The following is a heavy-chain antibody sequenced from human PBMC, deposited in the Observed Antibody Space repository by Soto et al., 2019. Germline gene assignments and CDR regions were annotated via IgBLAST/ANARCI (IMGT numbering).Heavy chain of an antibody. Sequence: QVQLVQSGAEVKKPGSSVKVSCEASGGTFSNYPFTWVRQAPGQGLEWMGGIIPIFGTITYAQKFQGRVTISADESTSVVYMEMSDLTSEDTAVYYYARPRTVATTKGYDYWGQGTLVTVSS. D-gene: IGHD1-1*01. V-gene: IGHV1-69*01. CDR2: IIPIFGTI. CDR3: ARPRTVATTKGYDY. CDR1: GGTFSNYP. J-gene: IGHJ4*02.